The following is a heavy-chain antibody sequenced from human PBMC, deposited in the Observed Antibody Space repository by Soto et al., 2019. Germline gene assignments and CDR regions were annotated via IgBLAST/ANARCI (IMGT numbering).Heavy chain of an antibody. CDR2: IYYSGST. J-gene: IGHJ4*02. CDR1: GGSISSYY. CDR3: AREANPALNSFYYSGYDRYYFDY. Sequence: SETLSLTCTVSGGSISSYYWSWIRQPPGKGLEWIGYIYYSGSTNYNPSLKSRVTISVDTSKNQFSLKLSSVTAADTAVYYCAREANPALNSFYYSGYDRYYFDYWGQGTLVTVSS. V-gene: IGHV4-59*01. D-gene: IGHD5-12*01.